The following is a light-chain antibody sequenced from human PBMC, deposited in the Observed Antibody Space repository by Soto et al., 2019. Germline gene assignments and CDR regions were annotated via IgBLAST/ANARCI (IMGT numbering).Light chain of an antibody. CDR2: ETD. Sequence: QSVLTQPPSVSAAPGQKVTISCSGSSSNIGNSYVSWYRQLPGTAPKLLIYETDKRTTGTPERFSGSKSGTSATLGITGLQIDDEADYYCQSYDTGLTGHVLFGGGTKLTVL. CDR1: SSNIGNSY. CDR3: QSYDTGLTGHVL. V-gene: IGLV1-51*01. J-gene: IGLJ2*01.